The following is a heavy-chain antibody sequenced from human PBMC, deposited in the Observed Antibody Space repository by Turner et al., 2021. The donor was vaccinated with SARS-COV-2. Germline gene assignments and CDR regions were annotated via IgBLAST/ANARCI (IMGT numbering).Heavy chain of an antibody. CDR2: IYYSGST. CDR1: GGSISSSSYY. CDR3: ARHWEVAAAAYLARFDP. V-gene: IGHV4-39*01. D-gene: IGHD6-13*01. Sequence: QLQLQESGPGLVKPSETPSLTCTVSGGSISSSSYYWGWIRQPPGKGLEWIGSIYYSGSTYYNPSLKSRVTISVDTSKNQFSLKLTSVTAADTAVYFCARHWEVAAAAYLARFDPWGQGTLVTVSS. J-gene: IGHJ5*02.